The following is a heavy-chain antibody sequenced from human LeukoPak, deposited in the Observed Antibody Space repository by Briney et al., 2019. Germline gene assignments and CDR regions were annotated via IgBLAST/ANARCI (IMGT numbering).Heavy chain of an antibody. CDR2: IYYSGST. D-gene: IGHD2-15*01. V-gene: IGHV4-59*01. J-gene: IGHJ3*02. CDR1: GGSISSYY. Sequence: SETLSLTCTVSGGSISSYYWSWIRQPPGKGLEWIGYIYYSGSTNYNPSLKSRVTISVDTSKNQFSLKLSSETAADTAVYYCARERGFCSGGTCHCAFDIWGQGTMVTVSS. CDR3: ARERGFCSGGTCHCAFDI.